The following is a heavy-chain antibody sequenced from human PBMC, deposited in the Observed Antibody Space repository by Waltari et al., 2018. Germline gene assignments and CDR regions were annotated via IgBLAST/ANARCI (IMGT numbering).Heavy chain of an antibody. Sequence: EVQLLESGGGLVQPGGSLRLSCAASGVPFSSYAMSWVPPAPGKGLEWVAVIYRGGSSQYYADPVKGWFNISRDNSKNTLYLQMNSLRAEETAVYYCGKFPGRTREPRGLLYFDYWGQGTLVTVSS. CDR3: GKFPGRTREPRGLLYFDY. CDR1: GVPFSSYA. J-gene: IGHJ4*02. CDR2: IYRGGSSQ. D-gene: IGHD1-26*01. V-gene: IGHV3-23*03.